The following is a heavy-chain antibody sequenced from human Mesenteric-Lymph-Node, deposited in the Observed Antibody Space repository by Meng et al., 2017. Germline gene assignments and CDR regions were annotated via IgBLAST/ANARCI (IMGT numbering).Heavy chain of an antibody. CDR1: GYTFTSYY. J-gene: IGHJ6*02. CDR3: ARGRRFLDYYYGMDV. CDR2: INPSGGST. Sequence: ASVKVSCKASGYTFTSYYMHWVRQAPGQGLEWMGIINPSGGSTSYAQKFQGRVTMTRDTSTSTAYMELRSLRSDDTAVYYCARGRRFLDYYYGMDVWGQGTTVTVSS. V-gene: IGHV1-46*01. D-gene: IGHD3-3*01.